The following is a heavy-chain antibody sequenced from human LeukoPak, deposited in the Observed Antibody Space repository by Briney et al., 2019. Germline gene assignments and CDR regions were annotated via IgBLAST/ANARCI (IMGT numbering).Heavy chain of an antibody. CDR1: GFTFSSYS. J-gene: IGHJ5*02. CDR2: ISSSSYI. CDR3: ARDTVWFGELFP. D-gene: IGHD3-10*01. Sequence: GGSLRLSCAASGFTFSSYSMNWVRQAPGKGLEWVSSISSSSYIYYADSVKGRFTISRDNAKNSLYLQMNSLRAEDTAVYYCARDTVWFGELFPWGQGTLVTVSS. V-gene: IGHV3-21*01.